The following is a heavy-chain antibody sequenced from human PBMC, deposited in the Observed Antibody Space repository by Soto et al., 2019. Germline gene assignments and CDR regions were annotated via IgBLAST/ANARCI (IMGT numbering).Heavy chain of an antibody. CDR3: ARGVNSYYDFWSGYYGSWFDP. CDR2: INHSGST. V-gene: IGHV4-34*01. D-gene: IGHD3-3*01. Sequence: PSETLSLTCAVYGGSFSGYYWSWIRQPPGKGLEWIGEINHSGSTNYNPSLKSRVTISVDTSKNQFSLKLSSVTAADTAVYYCARGVNSYYDFWSGYYGSWFDPWGQGTLVTVS. J-gene: IGHJ5*02. CDR1: GGSFSGYY.